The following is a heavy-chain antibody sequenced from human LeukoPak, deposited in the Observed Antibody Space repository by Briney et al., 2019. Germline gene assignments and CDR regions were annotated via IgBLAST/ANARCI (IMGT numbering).Heavy chain of an antibody. Sequence: GSSLRLSCAASGFTFSRNVMHWVRQAPGKGLEWVALISYDGNNKFYADSVKGRFTISRDSSNKRLYLQMNSLRAEDTAIYYCAKDVAATISSGGYYFDLWGQGTLVTVSS. CDR1: GFTFSRNV. D-gene: IGHD5-12*01. J-gene: IGHJ4*02. CDR2: ISYDGNNK. V-gene: IGHV3-30*07. CDR3: AKDVAATISSGGYYFDL.